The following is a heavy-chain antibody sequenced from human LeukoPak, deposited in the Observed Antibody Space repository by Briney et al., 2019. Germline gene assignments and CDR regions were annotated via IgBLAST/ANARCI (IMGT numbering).Heavy chain of an antibody. CDR2: ISYDGSNK. V-gene: IGHV3-30*04. Sequence: GGSLRLSCAASGFTFSSYAMHWVRQAPGKGLEWVAVISYDGSNKYYADSVKGRFTISRDNSKNTLYLQMNSLRAEDTAVYYCARGKGAAAGPGGYWGQGTLVTVSS. CDR3: ARGKGAAAGPGGY. D-gene: IGHD6-13*01. J-gene: IGHJ4*02. CDR1: GFTFSSYA.